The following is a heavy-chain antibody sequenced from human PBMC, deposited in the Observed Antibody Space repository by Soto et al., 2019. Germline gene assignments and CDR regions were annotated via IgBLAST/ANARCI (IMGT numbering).Heavy chain of an antibody. J-gene: IGHJ4*02. CDR3: ASGGGYYDSSGYYLSLDY. CDR1: GGSISSYY. Sequence: SETLSLTCTVSGGSISSYYWSWIRQPPGKGLEWIGYIYYSGSTNYNPSLKSQVTISVDTSKNQFSLKLSSVTAADTAVYYCASGGGYYDSSGYYLSLDYWGQGTLVTVSS. V-gene: IGHV4-59*01. D-gene: IGHD3-22*01. CDR2: IYYSGST.